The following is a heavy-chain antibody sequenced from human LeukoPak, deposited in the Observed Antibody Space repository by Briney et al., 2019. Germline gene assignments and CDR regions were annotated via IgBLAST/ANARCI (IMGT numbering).Heavy chain of an antibody. Sequence: GASVKVSCKASGYTFTSYDFDWVRQAAGQGLEWMGRMNPNSGNTAYAQKFQGSVTRTRNTSISTAYLELSSLTSEDTAVYYCARGRGCSDISCYGNNWFDPWGQGTRVTVSS. V-gene: IGHV1-8*03. CDR2: MNPNSGNT. CDR3: ARGRGCSDISCYGNNWFDP. CDR1: GYTFTSYD. D-gene: IGHD2-2*01. J-gene: IGHJ5*02.